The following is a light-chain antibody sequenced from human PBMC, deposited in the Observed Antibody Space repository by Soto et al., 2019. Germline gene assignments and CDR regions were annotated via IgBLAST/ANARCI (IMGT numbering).Light chain of an antibody. CDR1: SSNIGSRY. CDR3: AAWDDSLSGWV. V-gene: IGLV1-47*01. J-gene: IGLJ3*02. Sequence: QSVLTQPPSASGTPGQGVTIACSGSSSNIGSRYVYWYQQLPGAAPKLLIYRNDQRPSGVPDRFSGSKSGTSASLAISGLRSEDEAHYYCAAWDDSLSGWVFGGGTKLTVL. CDR2: RND.